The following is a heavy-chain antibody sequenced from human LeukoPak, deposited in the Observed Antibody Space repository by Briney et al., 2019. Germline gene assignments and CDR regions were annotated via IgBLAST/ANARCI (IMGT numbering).Heavy chain of an antibody. Sequence: PSETLSLTCTVSGGSISSYYWSWIRQPPGKGLEWIGYIYYSGSTNYNPSLKSRVTISLDTSKNQFSLKVTSVTAADTAVFYCASLGVGYYYFDFWGQGILVTVSS. CDR1: GGSISSYY. J-gene: IGHJ4*02. CDR3: ASLGVGYYYFDF. D-gene: IGHD3-3*01. V-gene: IGHV4-59*12. CDR2: IYYSGST.